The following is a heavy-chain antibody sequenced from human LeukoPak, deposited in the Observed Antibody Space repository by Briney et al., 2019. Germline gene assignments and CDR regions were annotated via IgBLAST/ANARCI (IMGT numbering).Heavy chain of an antibody. Sequence: PGGSLRLSCAASGFTFSSYSMNWVRQAPGKGLEWVSSISSSSSYIYYADSVKGRFTISRDNAKNSLYLQMNSLRAEDTAVYYWARRYCSGGSCYSDFDYWGQGTLVTVSS. CDR1: GFTFSSYS. CDR2: ISSSSSYI. CDR3: ARRYCSGGSCYSDFDY. J-gene: IGHJ4*02. D-gene: IGHD2-15*01. V-gene: IGHV3-21*01.